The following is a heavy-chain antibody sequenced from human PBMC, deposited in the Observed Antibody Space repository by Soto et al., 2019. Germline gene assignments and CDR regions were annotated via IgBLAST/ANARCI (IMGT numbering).Heavy chain of an antibody. J-gene: IGHJ4*02. CDR1: GFTFSGSA. Sequence: EVQLVESGGGLVQPGGSLKLSCAASGFTFSGSAIHWVRQASGKGLEWVGRIRSKANSYATAYAVSVKGRFTISRDASRNTAYLQMNSLKTEDTAVYYCARGVYDFWSGHPKRLDYWGQGTVVTVSS. CDR2: IRSKANSYAT. D-gene: IGHD3-3*01. V-gene: IGHV3-73*02. CDR3: ARGVYDFWSGHPKRLDY.